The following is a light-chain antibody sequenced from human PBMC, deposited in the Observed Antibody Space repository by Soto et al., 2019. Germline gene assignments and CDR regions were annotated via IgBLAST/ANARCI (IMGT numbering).Light chain of an antibody. CDR3: SSYTSSSLVL. Sequence: QSVLTQPASVSGSPGQSITISCTGTSSDVGGYNYVSWYQQHPGKAPKLIIYEVSNRPSGVSNRFSGSKSGNTASLTISGLQAEDEADYYCSSYTSSSLVLFGGGTKPHRP. V-gene: IGLV2-14*01. J-gene: IGLJ2*01. CDR2: EVS. CDR1: SSDVGGYNY.